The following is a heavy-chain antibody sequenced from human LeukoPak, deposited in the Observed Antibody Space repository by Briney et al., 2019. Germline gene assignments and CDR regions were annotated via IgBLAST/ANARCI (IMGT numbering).Heavy chain of an antibody. CDR3: ARESYPSGSGWYSGTYYFYN. CDR1: GGSISSSNYY. Sequence: PSETLSLTCTVSGGSISSSNYYWGWIRQSQGMVLEWIGSIHSSGNTYDNPALKSRVTMSVDTSNNQFSLRLSSVTAADTAVYYCARESYPSGSGWYSGTYYFYNWGQGTLVTVSS. CDR2: IHSSGNT. J-gene: IGHJ4*02. V-gene: IGHV4-39*02. D-gene: IGHD6-19*01.